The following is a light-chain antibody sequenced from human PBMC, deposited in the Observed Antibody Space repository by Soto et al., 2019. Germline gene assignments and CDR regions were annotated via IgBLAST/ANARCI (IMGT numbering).Light chain of an antibody. J-gene: IGKJ5*01. Sequence: DIQMTQSPYSLSAAVGDRVTIACRASQNINTYLNWYQQKPGKAPKLLMFDAASLQSGVPSRFSGSGSGTEFTLTISSLQPEDFATYYCQQSNNHPISFGQGTRLEIK. CDR3: QQSNNHPIS. CDR2: DAA. CDR1: QNINTY. V-gene: IGKV1-39*01.